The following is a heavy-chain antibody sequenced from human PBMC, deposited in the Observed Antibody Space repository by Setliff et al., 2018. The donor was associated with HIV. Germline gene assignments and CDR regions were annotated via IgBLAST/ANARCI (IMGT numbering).Heavy chain of an antibody. D-gene: IGHD5-18*01. Sequence: VASVKVSCKASGYTFTSYTLHWVRQAPGQGLEWMGLINPSGGSTTYAQKFLGRVTLTRDTSTSTVYMELSSLRSEDTAVYYCARGPWIQLWSSELDAFDIWGQGTMVTVSS. J-gene: IGHJ3*02. V-gene: IGHV1-46*01. CDR3: ARGPWIQLWSSELDAFDI. CDR1: GYTFTSYT. CDR2: INPSGGST.